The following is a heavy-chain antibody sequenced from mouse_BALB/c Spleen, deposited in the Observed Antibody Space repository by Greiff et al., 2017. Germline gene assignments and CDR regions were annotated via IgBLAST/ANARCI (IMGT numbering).Heavy chain of an antibody. CDR2: IWGDGST. V-gene: IGHV2-6-7*01. J-gene: IGHJ2*01. CDR1: GFSLTGYG. CDR3: ARGWGDD. Sequence: VMLVESGPGLVAPSQSLSITCTVSGFSLTGYGVNWVRQPPGKGLEWLGMIWGDGSTDNNSALKARLSISKDNAKRQVFLKMNSLQTDDTARYYWARGWGDDWGEGTTLTVSS.